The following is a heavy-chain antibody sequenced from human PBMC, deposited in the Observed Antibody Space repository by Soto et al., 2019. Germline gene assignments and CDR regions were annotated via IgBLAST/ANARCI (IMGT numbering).Heavy chain of an antibody. CDR2: IRSKAYGGTT. D-gene: IGHD3-22*01. CDR1: GFFLGDYA. Sequence: GALRLSCTASGFFLGDYAMCWVRQAPEKVLECVGFIRSKAYGGTTEYGASVKGRFTMSRDDSKSIAYLQMTRLQTEDTAVYYCTQTRSRSGYYSLDAFDIWGQGTMVTVSS. CDR3: TQTRSRSGYYSLDAFDI. V-gene: IGHV3-49*04. J-gene: IGHJ3*02.